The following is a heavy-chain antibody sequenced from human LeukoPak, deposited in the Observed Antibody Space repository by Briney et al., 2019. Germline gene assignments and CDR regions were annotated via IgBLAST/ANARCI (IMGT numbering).Heavy chain of an antibody. CDR1: GFTFSSYE. CDR2: ISSSGSTI. V-gene: IGHV3-48*03. D-gene: IGHD6-19*01. Sequence: GGSLRLSCAASGFTFSSYEMNWVRQAPGKGLEWVSYISSSGSTIYYADSVKGRFTISRDNAKNSLYLQMNSLRAEDTAVYSCARVAWLPQGRSYYYMDVWGKGTTVTVSS. J-gene: IGHJ6*03. CDR3: ARVAWLPQGRSYYYMDV.